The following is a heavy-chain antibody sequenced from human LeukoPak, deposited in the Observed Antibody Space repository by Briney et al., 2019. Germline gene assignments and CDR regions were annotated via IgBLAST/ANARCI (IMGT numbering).Heavy chain of an antibody. CDR3: TTRSGDIWNGFVN. V-gene: IGHV1-24*01. Sequence: ASVTVSCKVSGNSLSELSIQWVRQAPGKGLECMGGFDPEEAKMVYAQNFQGRVTMTEDTSTQTAYMELSGLTSDDTAVYYCTTRSGDIWNGFVNWGQGTLVTVSS. J-gene: IGHJ4*02. CDR2: FDPEEAKM. D-gene: IGHD3-3*01. CDR1: GNSLSELS.